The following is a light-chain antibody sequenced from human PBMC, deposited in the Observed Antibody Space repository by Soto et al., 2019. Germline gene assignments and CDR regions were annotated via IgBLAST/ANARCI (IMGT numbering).Light chain of an antibody. V-gene: IGKV3-15*01. CDR1: QSVSNN. CDR2: GAY. J-gene: IGKJ5*01. CDR3: KQYNIWPPA. Sequence: EIVLTQSPGTLSLSPGERATLSCRASQSVSNNYLAWYQQKPGQAHRLXIYGAYTRATGIQARFSGSGSGTEFTLTIRSLQSEDFAVYYCKQYNIWPPAFGQGTRLEIK.